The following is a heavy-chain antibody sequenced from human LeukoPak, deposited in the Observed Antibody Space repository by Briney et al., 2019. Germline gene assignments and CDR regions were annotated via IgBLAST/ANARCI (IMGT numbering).Heavy chain of an antibody. Sequence: GGALRLSCAASGFTFSSYDMHWVRHAPGKGLEWVSAIGTAGDTYYPGSVKGRFTISRENAKNSLYLQMNSLRAGDTAVYYCARGLRSGSYFTSGDYYYGMDVWGQGTTVTVSS. D-gene: IGHD3-10*01. CDR3: ARGLRSGSYFTSGDYYYGMDV. CDR1: GFTFSSYD. J-gene: IGHJ6*02. CDR2: IGTAGDT. V-gene: IGHV3-13*01.